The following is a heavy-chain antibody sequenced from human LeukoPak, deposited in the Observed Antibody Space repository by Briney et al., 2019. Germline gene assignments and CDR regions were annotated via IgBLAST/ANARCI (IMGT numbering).Heavy chain of an antibody. CDR2: INPNSGGT. CDR3: ARVRGIVVVPAARGNLDY. CDR1: GYTFTGYY. Sequence: GASVKVSCKASGYTFTGYYMHWVRQAPGQGLEWMGWINPNSGGTNYAQKFQGRVTMPGDTSISTAYMELSRLRSADTAVYYCARVRGIVVVPAARGNLDYWGQGTLVTVSS. V-gene: IGHV1-2*02. J-gene: IGHJ4*02. D-gene: IGHD2-2*01.